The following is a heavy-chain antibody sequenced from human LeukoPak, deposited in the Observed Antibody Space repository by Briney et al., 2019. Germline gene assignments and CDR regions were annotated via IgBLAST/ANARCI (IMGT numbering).Heavy chain of an antibody. CDR1: GFTFSSYA. D-gene: IGHD2-2*01. CDR2: ISYDGSNK. CDR3: ARDQTEPDIVVVPAAIVTGFDP. V-gene: IGHV3-30*04. Sequence: GRSLRLSCAASGFTFSSYAMHWVRQAPGKGLEWVAIISYDGSNKYYADSVKGRFTISRDNSKNTLYLQMNSLGTDDTAVYYCARDQTEPDIVVVPAAIVTGFDPWGQGTLVTVSS. J-gene: IGHJ5*02.